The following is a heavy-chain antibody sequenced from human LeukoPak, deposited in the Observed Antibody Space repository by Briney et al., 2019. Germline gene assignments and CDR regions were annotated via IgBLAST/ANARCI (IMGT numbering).Heavy chain of an antibody. J-gene: IGHJ6*04. CDR3: ARLGLAGTASYYGMDD. CDR1: GFTFSTYW. D-gene: IGHD6-19*01. Sequence: GGSLRLSCEASGFTFSTYWMTWVRQAPGRGLEWVANIKQDGTEKSYVDSVKGRFTISRDSAKNSLYLQMNSLTTEDTTAYYCARLGLAGTASYYGMDDWGKGTTVTVSS. CDR2: IKQDGTEK. V-gene: IGHV3-7*03.